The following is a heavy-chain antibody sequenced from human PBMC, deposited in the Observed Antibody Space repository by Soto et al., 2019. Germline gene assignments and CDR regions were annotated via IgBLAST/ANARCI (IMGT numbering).Heavy chain of an antibody. D-gene: IGHD6-13*01. V-gene: IGHV4-34*01. CDR1: GGSFSGYY. CDR2: INHSGST. CDR3: ARDQYSSSYLVSAY. Sequence: SETLSLTCAVYGGSFSGYYWGWTRQPPGKGLEWIGEINHSGSTNYNPPLKSRVTISVDTSKNQFSLKLSSVTAADTAVYYCARDQYSSSYLVSAYWGQGALVT. J-gene: IGHJ4*02.